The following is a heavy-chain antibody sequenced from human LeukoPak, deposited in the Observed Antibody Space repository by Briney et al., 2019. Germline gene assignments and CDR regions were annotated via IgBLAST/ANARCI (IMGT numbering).Heavy chain of an antibody. D-gene: IGHD3-22*01. CDR3: ARDLRDSSYVPAYFDL. Sequence: SETLSLTCTVSGYSISSGYYWGWIRQPPGKGLEWIGSIYHSGNTYYNPSLNSRVTISLDTSKNQFSLKLSSVTAADTAVYYCARDLRDSSYVPAYFDLWGRGTLVTVSS. CDR1: GYSISSGYY. CDR2: IYHSGNT. J-gene: IGHJ2*01. V-gene: IGHV4-38-2*02.